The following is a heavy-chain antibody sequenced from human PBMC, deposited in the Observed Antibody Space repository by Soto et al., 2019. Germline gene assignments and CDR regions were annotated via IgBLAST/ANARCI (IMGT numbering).Heavy chain of an antibody. V-gene: IGHV3-21*01. CDR2: ISSNSAYI. CDR1: GFTFRSFT. D-gene: IGHD6-13*01. J-gene: IGHJ5*02. Sequence: GGSLRLSCAASGFTFRSFTMNWVRQAPGKGLEWVSTISSNSAYIYHTDALRGRFTISRDNAKNSLHLQMNSLRAEDTAVYYCTRDASRDSSARGWFDPWGPGTLVTVYS. CDR3: TRDASRDSSARGWFDP.